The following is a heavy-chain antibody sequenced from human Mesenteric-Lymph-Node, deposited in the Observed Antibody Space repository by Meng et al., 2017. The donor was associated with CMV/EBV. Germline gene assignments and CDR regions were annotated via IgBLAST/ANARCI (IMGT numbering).Heavy chain of an antibody. CDR3: AREQWLVYYFDP. D-gene: IGHD6-19*01. CDR1: GDSFTDYK. Sequence: ASVKVSCKASGDSFTDYKMQWVKQAPGQGLEWMGWIDPKSGGTKYAQKFQGRVTMTGDTSINTVYMELTSLTSDDTAVYYCAREQWLVYYFDPWGQGTLVTVSS. V-gene: IGHV1-2*02. CDR2: IDPKSGGT. J-gene: IGHJ4*02.